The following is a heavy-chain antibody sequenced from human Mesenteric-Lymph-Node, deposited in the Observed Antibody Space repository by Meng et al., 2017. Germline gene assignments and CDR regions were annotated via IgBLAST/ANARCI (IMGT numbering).Heavy chain of an antibody. J-gene: IGHJ2*01. Sequence: QVQLQQWGAGPLKPSETLSLTCAVYGGSFSGYYWSWIRQPPGKGLEWIGEINHSGSTNYNPSLKSRVTISVDTSNNQFSLKLSSVTAADTAVYYCARVGWRQWSFDLWGRGTLVTVSS. CDR1: GGSFSGYY. V-gene: IGHV4-34*01. CDR2: INHSGST. D-gene: IGHD5-18*01. CDR3: ARVGWRQWSFDL.